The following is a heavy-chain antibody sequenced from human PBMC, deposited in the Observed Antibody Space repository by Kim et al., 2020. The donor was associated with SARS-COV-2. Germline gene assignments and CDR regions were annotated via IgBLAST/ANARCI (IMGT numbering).Heavy chain of an antibody. D-gene: IGHD3-10*01. V-gene: IGHV4-34*01. J-gene: IGHJ4*02. Sequence: YSPSLKSPVTISVDTSKNQFSLKLSSVTAAATAVYYCAGPANMVRGVYDYWGQGTLVTVSS. CDR3: AGPANMVRGVYDY.